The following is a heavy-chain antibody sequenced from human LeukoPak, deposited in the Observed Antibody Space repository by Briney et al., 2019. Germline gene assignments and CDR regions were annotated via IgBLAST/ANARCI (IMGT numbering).Heavy chain of an antibody. J-gene: IGHJ4*02. CDR3: AHIQNWAFDY. Sequence: SGPTLVKPTQTLTLTCTFSGFSLSTSAVGVGWIRQPPGKALEWLALIYRDGDKRYSPSLKSKLTITTDTSKNQVVLTMTNMDPVDTATYYCAHIQNWAFDYWGQGTLVTVSS. D-gene: IGHD7-27*01. CDR1: GFSLSTSAVG. CDR2: IYRDGDK. V-gene: IGHV2-5*02.